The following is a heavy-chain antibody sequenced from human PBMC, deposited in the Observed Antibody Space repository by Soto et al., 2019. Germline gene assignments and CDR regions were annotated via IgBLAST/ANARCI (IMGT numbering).Heavy chain of an antibody. J-gene: IGHJ6*02. D-gene: IGHD3-10*01. CDR3: AKDRSYDGSDSGGRAV. CDR1: TFTFSSYA. V-gene: IGHV3-23*01. Sequence: EVQLLESGGGLVQPGGSLRLACAASTFTFSSYAMNWVRQAPGKGLEGVSGISYTGGTTYFADAVEGGFTNSRDNSNNTQYLRMNSLRADDTAVYYCAKDRSYDGSDSGGRAVWGQGTTVTVSS. CDR2: ISYTGGTT.